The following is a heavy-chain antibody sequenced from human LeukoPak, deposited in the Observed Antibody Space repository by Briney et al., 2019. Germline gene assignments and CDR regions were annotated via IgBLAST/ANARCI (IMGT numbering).Heavy chain of an antibody. J-gene: IGHJ4*02. V-gene: IGHV3-7*01. CDR1: GFTFSSYW. CDR2: IKQDGSEK. Sequence: EGSLRLSCAASGFTFSSYWMSWVRQAPGKGLEWVANIKQDGSEKYYVDSVKGRFTISRDNAKNSLYLQMNSLRAEDTAVYYCARGVDFWSGYYTGDYFDYWGQGTLVTVSS. CDR3: ARGVDFWSGYYTGDYFDY. D-gene: IGHD3-3*01.